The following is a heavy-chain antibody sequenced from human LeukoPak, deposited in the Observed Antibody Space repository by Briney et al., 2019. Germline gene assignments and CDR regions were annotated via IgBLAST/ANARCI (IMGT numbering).Heavy chain of an antibody. J-gene: IGHJ4*02. CDR1: GYTFTGYY. CDR2: INPNSGGT. D-gene: IGHD5-18*01. CDR3: ARAPRIRYSYGWIFDY. V-gene: IGHV1-2*02. Sequence: ASVKVSCKASGYTFTGYYMHWVRQAPGQGPEWMGWINPNSGGTNYAQKFQGRVTMTRDTSISTAYMELSRLRSDDTAVYYCARAPRIRYSYGWIFDYWGQGTLVTVSS.